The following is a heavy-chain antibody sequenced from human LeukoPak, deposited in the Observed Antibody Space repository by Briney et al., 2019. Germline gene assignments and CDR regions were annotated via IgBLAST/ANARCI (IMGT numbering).Heavy chain of an antibody. D-gene: IGHD3-9*01. J-gene: IGHJ3*02. Sequence: GASVKVSCKASGYTFTGHYMHWVRQAPGQGLEWMGWINPNSGVTNYAQKFQGRVTMTRDTSISTAYMELSRLRSDDTAVYYCARLPDILTAFDIWGQGTMVTVSS. V-gene: IGHV1-2*02. CDR2: INPNSGVT. CDR1: GYTFTGHY. CDR3: ARLPDILTAFDI.